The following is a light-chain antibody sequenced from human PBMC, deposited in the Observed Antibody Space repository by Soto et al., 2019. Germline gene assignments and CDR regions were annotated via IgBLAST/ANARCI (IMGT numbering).Light chain of an antibody. CDR1: SSDVNSYNY. V-gene: IGLV2-14*01. CDR2: DVS. CDR3: SSYTSSSTLV. Sequence: QSVLTQPASVSGSPGQSITISCTGTSSDVNSYNYVSWYQQHPGKAPKLMIYDVSNRPSGVFNRFSGSKSGNTASLTISGLQAEDEADYYCSSYTSSSTLVFGTGTKVTVL. J-gene: IGLJ1*01.